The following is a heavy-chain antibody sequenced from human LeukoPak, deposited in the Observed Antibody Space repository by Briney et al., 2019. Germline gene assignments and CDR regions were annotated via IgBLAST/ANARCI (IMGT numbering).Heavy chain of an antibody. CDR2: IIPIFGTA. Sequence: SVKVSCKASGGTFSSSAISWVRQAPGQGLERMGGIIPIFGTANYAQKFQGRVTITADESTSTAYMELSSLRSEDTAVYYCARTSSSSWYFDYWGQGTLVTVSS. J-gene: IGHJ4*02. CDR1: GGTFSSSA. V-gene: IGHV1-69*01. CDR3: ARTSSSSWYFDY. D-gene: IGHD6-13*01.